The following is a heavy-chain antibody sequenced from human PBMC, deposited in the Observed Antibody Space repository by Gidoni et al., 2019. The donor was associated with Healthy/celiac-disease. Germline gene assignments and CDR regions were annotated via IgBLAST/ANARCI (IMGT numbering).Heavy chain of an antibody. D-gene: IGHD2-15*01. V-gene: IGHV3-30*18. J-gene: IGHJ6*02. CDR2: ISEDGSNK. CDR3: AKDRGAVVAGYYYGMDV. Sequence: QVQLVSSGGGVVQPGRSLRLSCAASGFTFISYGMHWVRQAPGKGLEWVAVISEDGSNKYYADSVKGRFTISRDNSKNTLYLQMNSLRAEDTAVYYCAKDRGAVVAGYYYGMDVWGQGTTVTVSS. CDR1: GFTFISYG.